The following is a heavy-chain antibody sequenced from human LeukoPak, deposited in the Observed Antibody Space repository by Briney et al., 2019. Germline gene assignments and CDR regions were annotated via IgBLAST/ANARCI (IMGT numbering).Heavy chain of an antibody. Sequence: GGSLRLSCAASGFTFSSYAMHWVRQAPGKGLEWVAVISYDGSNKYYADSVKGRFTISRDNSKNTLYLQMNSLRAEDTAVYYCARDGIAAASDYYYYMDVWGKGTTVTVSS. J-gene: IGHJ6*03. CDR2: ISYDGSNK. V-gene: IGHV3-30*04. D-gene: IGHD6-13*01. CDR1: GFTFSSYA. CDR3: ARDGIAAASDYYYYMDV.